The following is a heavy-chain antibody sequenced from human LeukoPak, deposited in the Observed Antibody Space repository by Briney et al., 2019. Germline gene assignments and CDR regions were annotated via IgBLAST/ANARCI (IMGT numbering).Heavy chain of an antibody. CDR3: ARGGSGSYYRIFDC. Sequence: SETLSLTCTVSGGSISSYYWLWLRQPPGKGLEWIGYIYYSGRNNYNPSLKRPVTIPLDPSKNHVSLNMNPVTAADPAVYYCARGGSGSYYRIFDCRGQGTLVTVSS. D-gene: IGHD1-26*01. J-gene: IGHJ4*02. CDR1: GGSISSYY. V-gene: IGHV4-59*12. CDR2: IYYSGRN.